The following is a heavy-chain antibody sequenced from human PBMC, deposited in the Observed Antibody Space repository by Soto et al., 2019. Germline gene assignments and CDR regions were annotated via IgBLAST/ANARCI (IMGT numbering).Heavy chain of an antibody. V-gene: IGHV3-53*01. CDR1: GFTVTDNY. Sequence: PGGSLRLSCAASGFTVTDNYMNWVRQAPGKGLEWVSIFYTGGNTFYADSVKGRFTISRDISKNMLYLQMNNLRAEDTAVYYCARNRPLDYWGQGTLVTV. CDR2: FYTGGNT. J-gene: IGHJ4*02. CDR3: ARNRPLDY.